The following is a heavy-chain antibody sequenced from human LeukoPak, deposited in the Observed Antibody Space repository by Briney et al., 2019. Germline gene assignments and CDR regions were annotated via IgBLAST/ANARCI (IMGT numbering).Heavy chain of an antibody. Sequence: GGSLRLSCAASGFTFSDYWMHWVRQVPGKGLVWVARINSDGRSTSYPESVKGRFTISRDNAKNTLYLQMDSLRAEDTAVYYCTRDVWGDRDGFFAYWGQGTLVTVSS. D-gene: IGHD5-24*01. CDR1: GFTFSDYW. CDR3: TRDVWGDRDGFFAY. CDR2: INSDGRST. J-gene: IGHJ4*02. V-gene: IGHV3-74*01.